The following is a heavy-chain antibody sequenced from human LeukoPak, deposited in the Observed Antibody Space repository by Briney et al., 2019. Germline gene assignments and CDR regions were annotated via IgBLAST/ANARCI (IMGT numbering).Heavy chain of an antibody. CDR3: ATGAGIAAAGPKADY. CDR1: GYTFTSYY. CDR2: INPSGGST. Sequence: ASVKVSCKASGYTFTSYYMHWVRQAPGQGLEWMGIINPSGGSTSYAQKFHGRVTMTRDTSTSTVYMELSSLRSEDTAVYYCATGAGIAAAGPKADYWGQGTLVTVSS. V-gene: IGHV1-46*01. J-gene: IGHJ4*02. D-gene: IGHD6-13*01.